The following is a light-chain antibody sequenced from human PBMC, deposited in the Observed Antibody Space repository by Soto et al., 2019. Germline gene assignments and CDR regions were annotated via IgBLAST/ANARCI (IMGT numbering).Light chain of an antibody. CDR1: QSVSSY. V-gene: IGKV3D-11*02. J-gene: IGKJ2*01. CDR2: DAS. CDR3: QQRSNWHPDT. Sequence: EIVLTQSPATLSLSPGERATLSCRASQSVSSYLAWYQQKPGQAPRLLIYDASNRATGIPARFSGSAPGTDFTLTISSLEPEDFAVYYCQQRSNWHPDTFGQGTKLEIK.